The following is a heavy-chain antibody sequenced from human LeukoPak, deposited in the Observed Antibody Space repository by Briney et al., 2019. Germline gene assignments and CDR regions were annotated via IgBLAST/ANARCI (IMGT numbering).Heavy chain of an antibody. Sequence: PSETLSLTCAVYGGSFSGYYWSWIRQPPGKGLEWIGEINHGGSTNYNPSLKSRVTISVDTSKNQFSLKLSSVTAADTAVYYCSRGLLGSGSLRRGGPPEGPASYFYYGMDVWGQGTTVTVSS. CDR3: SRGLLGSGSLRRGGPPEGPASYFYYGMDV. J-gene: IGHJ6*02. CDR1: GGSFSGYY. V-gene: IGHV4-34*01. D-gene: IGHD3-10*01. CDR2: INHGGST.